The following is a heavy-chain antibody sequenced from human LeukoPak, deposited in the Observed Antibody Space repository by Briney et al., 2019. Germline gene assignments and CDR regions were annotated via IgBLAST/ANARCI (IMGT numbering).Heavy chain of an antibody. CDR3: ASNGWFGEFPYYYYYMDV. V-gene: IGHV4-4*07. CDR2: IYTSGST. J-gene: IGHJ6*03. CDR1: GGSISSYY. D-gene: IGHD3-10*01. Sequence: SETLSLTCTVSGGSISSYYWSWIRQPAGKGLEWIGRIYTSGSTNYNPSLKSRVTMSVDTSKNQFSLKLSSVTAADTAVYYCASNGWFGEFPYYYYYMDVWGKGTTVTISS.